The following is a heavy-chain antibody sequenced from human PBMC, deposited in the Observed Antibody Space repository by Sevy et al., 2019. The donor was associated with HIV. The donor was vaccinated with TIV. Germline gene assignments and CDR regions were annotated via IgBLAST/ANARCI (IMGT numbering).Heavy chain of an antibody. D-gene: IGHD2-15*01. V-gene: IGHV4-4*07. CDR3: ARGPQSCNSVSCYSALS. J-gene: IGHJ4*02. Sequence: SETLSLTCTVSGGSISDYYWTWIRQPAGKGLEWLGRTYISGSTEYNPSLKSRVSMSLDTSKNTFSLKLTSMTAADTAVYYCARGPQSCNSVSCYSALSWGQGILVTVSS. CDR1: GGSISDYY. CDR2: TYISGST.